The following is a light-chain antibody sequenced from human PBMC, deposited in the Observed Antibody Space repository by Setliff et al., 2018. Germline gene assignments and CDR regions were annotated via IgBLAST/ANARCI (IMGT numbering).Light chain of an antibody. V-gene: IGLV2-14*03. CDR3: SSYTTSGTYV. CDR1: SSDVGGYNY. Sequence: QSALAQPASVSGSPGQSITISCAGTSSDVGGYNYVSWYQHHPGKAPKLMIYDVTNRPSGISNRFSGSKSGNTASLTISGLQAEDDADYYCSSYTTSGTYVFGTGTKVTVL. CDR2: DVT. J-gene: IGLJ1*01.